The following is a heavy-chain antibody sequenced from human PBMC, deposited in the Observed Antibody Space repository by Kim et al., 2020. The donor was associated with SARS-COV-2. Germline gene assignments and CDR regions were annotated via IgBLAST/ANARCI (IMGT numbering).Heavy chain of an antibody. CDR3: ARPQRGQQLAY. D-gene: IGHD6-13*01. J-gene: IGHJ4*02. Sequence: GGSLRLSCAASGFTFSSYWMHWVRQAPGKGLVWVSRINSDGSSTSYADSVKGRFTIPRDNAKNTLYLQMNSLRAEDTAVYYCARPQRGQQLAYWGQGTLVTVSS. CDR2: INSDGSST. V-gene: IGHV3-74*01. CDR1: GFTFSSYW.